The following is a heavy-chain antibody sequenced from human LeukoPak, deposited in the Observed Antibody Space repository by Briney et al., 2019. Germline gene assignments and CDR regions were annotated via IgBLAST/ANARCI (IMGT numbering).Heavy chain of an antibody. CDR3: AREDVDTTIGPYYFDY. D-gene: IGHD5-18*01. CDR1: GFTFSSYW. V-gene: IGHV3-74*01. J-gene: IGHJ4*02. CDR2: INSDGSST. Sequence: GGSLRLSCAVSGFTFSSYWMHWVRQAPGKGLVWVSRINSDGSSTNYADSVKGRFTISRDNAKNTLYLQMNSLRAEDTAVYYCAREDVDTTIGPYYFDYWGPGTLVTVSS.